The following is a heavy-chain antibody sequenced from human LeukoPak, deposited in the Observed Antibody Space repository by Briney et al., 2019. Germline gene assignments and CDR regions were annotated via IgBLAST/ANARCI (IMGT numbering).Heavy chain of an antibody. V-gene: IGHV3-30-3*01. J-gene: IGHJ2*01. CDR1: GFTFGSYT. D-gene: IGHD2-15*01. Sequence: GGSLRLSCAASGFTFGSYTMHWVRQAPGKGLEWVAVISYDGSSKYYADSVKGRFTISRDNSRNTLHLQMNSLRAEDTAVYYCASSGYCSGGNCYLRHWYFDLWGRGTLVTVSS. CDR2: ISYDGSSK. CDR3: ASSGYCSGGNCYLRHWYFDL.